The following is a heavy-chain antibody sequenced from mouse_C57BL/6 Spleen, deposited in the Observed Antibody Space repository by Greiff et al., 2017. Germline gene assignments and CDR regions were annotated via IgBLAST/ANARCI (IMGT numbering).Heavy chain of an antibody. CDR1: GYTFTSYG. CDR2: IYPRSGNT. Sequence: QVHVKQSGAELARPGASVKLSCKASGYTFTSYGISWVKQRTGQGLEWIGAIYPRSGNTYYNEKFKGKATLTADKSSSTAYMELRSLTSEDSAVYYCVGGQTAGFAYWGQGTLVTVAA. J-gene: IGHJ3*01. CDR3: VGGQTAGFAY. D-gene: IGHD6-1*01. V-gene: IGHV1-81*01.